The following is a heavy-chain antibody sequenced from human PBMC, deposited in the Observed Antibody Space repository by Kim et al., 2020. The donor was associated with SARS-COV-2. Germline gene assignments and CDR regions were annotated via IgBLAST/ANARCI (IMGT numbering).Heavy chain of an antibody. CDR1: GDTFTNHG. Sequence: ASVKVSCKVTGDTFTNHGIFWMRQAPGQGLEWMGWINTASGNPTYAQAFTGRLVFSLDTSVSTAYLQLGSLKADDTAVYYCARESHHVVGGDYRYTFDYW. CDR3: ARESHHVVGGDYRYTFDY. J-gene: IGHJ4*01. V-gene: IGHV7-4-1*01. CDR2: INTASGNP. D-gene: IGHD3-16*02.